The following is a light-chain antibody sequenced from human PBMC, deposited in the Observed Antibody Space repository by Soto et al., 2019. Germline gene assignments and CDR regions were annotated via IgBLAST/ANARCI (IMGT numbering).Light chain of an antibody. V-gene: IGLV2-8*01. CDR3: SSYAGTNNRYV. CDR1: GSDIGGYNF. CDR2: EVN. Sequence: QSALTQPPFASGSPGQSVTISCTGTGSDIGGYNFVSWYQQRPGKVPKLIIYEVNKRPSGVPDRFSGSKSGNTASLTVSGLQADDEADYYCSSYAGTNNRYVFGTGTKLTVL. J-gene: IGLJ1*01.